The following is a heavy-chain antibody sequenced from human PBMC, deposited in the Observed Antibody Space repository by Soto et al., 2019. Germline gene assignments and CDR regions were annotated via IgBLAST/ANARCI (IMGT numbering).Heavy chain of an antibody. V-gene: IGHV3-30-3*01. D-gene: IGHD3-22*01. CDR3: ARDPLNYYDSSPNDAFDI. J-gene: IGHJ3*02. Sequence: GGSLRLSCAASGFTFSSYAMHWVRQAPGKGLEWVAVISYDGSNKYYADSVKGRFTISRDNSKNTLYLQMNSLRAEDTAVYYYARDPLNYYDSSPNDAFDIWGQGTMVTVSS. CDR2: ISYDGSNK. CDR1: GFTFSSYA.